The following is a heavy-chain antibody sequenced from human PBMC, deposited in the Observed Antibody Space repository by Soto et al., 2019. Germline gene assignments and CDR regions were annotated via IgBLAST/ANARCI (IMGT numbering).Heavy chain of an antibody. CDR2: ISGSGGST. V-gene: IGHV3-23*01. CDR1: GFTFSSYA. Sequence: GESLKISCAASGFTFSSYAMSWVRQAPGKGLEWVSAISGSGGSTYYADSVKGRFTISRDNSKNTLYLQMNSLRAEDTAVYYCAIWGYGMDVWGQGTTVTVSS. CDR3: AIWGYGMDV. D-gene: IGHD7-27*01. J-gene: IGHJ6*02.